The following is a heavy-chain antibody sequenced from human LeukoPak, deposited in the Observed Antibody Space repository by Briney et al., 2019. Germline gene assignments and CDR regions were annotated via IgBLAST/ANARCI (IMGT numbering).Heavy chain of an antibody. J-gene: IGHJ4*02. D-gene: IGHD2-21*02. CDR1: VYPLSDYY. CDR2: VDPNDEET. V-gene: IGHV1-69-2*01. CDR3: ATETGVTDMIRYFDY. Sequence: GATVKISFKSSVYPLSDYYIHWLQHPPGKGLELIGRVDPNDEETSIAKKSQSSVTMTAATSTNTPYIELRSPRSEATAISYCATETGVTDMIRYFDYWGQGTLVTVSS.